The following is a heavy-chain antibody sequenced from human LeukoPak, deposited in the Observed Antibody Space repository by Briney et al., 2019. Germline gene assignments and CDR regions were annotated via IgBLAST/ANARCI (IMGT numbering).Heavy chain of an antibody. D-gene: IGHD3-3*01. Sequence: GGALRLSCAASGFTFSSYAMHWVRQAPGKGLEWVAVISYDGSNKYYADSVKGRFTISRDNSKNTLYLQMNSLRAEDTAVYYCAKAIFGVVDGMDVWGQGTTVTVSS. CDR2: ISYDGSNK. CDR1: GFTFSSYA. CDR3: AKAIFGVVDGMDV. J-gene: IGHJ6*02. V-gene: IGHV3-30-3*01.